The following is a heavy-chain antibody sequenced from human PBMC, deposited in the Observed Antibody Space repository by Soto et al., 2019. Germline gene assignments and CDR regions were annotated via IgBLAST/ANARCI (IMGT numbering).Heavy chain of an antibody. CDR2: IYYSGST. CDR1: GGSISSGDYY. D-gene: IGHD6-19*01. V-gene: IGHV4-30-4*01. Sequence: SETLSLTCTVSGGSISSGDYYWSWIRQPPGKGLEWIGYIYYSGSTYYNPSLKSRVTISVDTSKNQFSLKLSSVTAADTAVYYCARGGYSSGSNWFDPWGQGTLVTVPS. J-gene: IGHJ5*02. CDR3: ARGGYSSGSNWFDP.